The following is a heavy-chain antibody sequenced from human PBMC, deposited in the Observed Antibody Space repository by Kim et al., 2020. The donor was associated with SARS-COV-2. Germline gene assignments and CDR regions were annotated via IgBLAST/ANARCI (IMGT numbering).Heavy chain of an antibody. D-gene: IGHD2-15*01. Sequence: GGSLRLSCAASGFTFSSYSMNWVRQAPGKGLEWVSSISSSSSYIYYADSVKGRFTISRDNAKNSLYLQMNSLRAEDTAVYYCAREVVRDPYYYYGMDVWGQGTTVTVSS. CDR2: ISSSSSYI. J-gene: IGHJ6*02. CDR1: GFTFSSYS. CDR3: AREVVRDPYYYYGMDV. V-gene: IGHV3-21*01.